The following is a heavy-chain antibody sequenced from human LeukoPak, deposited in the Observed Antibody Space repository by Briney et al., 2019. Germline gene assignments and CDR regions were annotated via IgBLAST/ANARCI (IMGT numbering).Heavy chain of an antibody. CDR3: ARDQTASSTRPDC. CDR1: GFTFSSYG. CDR2: IWYDGSNK. J-gene: IGHJ4*02. D-gene: IGHD2-2*01. Sequence: GSLRLSCAASGFTFSSYGMHWVRQAPGKGLEWVAVIWYDGSNKYYADSVKGRFTISRDNSKNTLYLQMNSLRAEDTAVYYCARDQTASSTRPDCWGQGTLVTVSS. V-gene: IGHV3-33*01.